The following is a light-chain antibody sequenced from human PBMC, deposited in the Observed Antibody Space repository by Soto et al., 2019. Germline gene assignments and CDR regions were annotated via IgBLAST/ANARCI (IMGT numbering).Light chain of an antibody. CDR3: QQYSDFLIS. J-gene: IGKJ3*01. CDR2: DAS. CDR1: QSISRS. Sequence: DIQMTQSPSTLSASVGDRVTITCRASQSISRSLAWYQQKPGKAPSLLIYDASSLEGGVPSRFSGSGFGTEFTLTIINLQPADFATYYCQQYSDFLISFGPGTTVDFK. V-gene: IGKV1-5*01.